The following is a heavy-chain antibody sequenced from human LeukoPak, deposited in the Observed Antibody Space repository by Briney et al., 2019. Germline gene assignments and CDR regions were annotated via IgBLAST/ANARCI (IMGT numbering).Heavy chain of an antibody. V-gene: IGHV1-69*04. CDR3: ATEVAGWFDP. CDR2: IIPILGIA. CDR1: GGTFSSYA. Sequence: SVKVSCKASGGTFSSYAISWVRQAPGQGLEWMGRIIPILGIANYAQKFQGRVTMTEDTSTDTAYMELSSLRSEDTAVYYCATEVAGWFDPWGQGTLVTVSS. J-gene: IGHJ5*02.